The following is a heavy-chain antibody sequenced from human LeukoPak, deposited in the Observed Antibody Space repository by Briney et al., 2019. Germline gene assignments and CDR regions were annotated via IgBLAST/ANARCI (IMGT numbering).Heavy chain of an antibody. D-gene: IGHD3/OR15-3a*01. V-gene: IGHV3-53*01. CDR3: ARDQFAFGLFDY. CDR1: GFTVRSNY. CDR2: IYSGCST. Sequence: GGSLTLSCAASGFTVRSNYLSWVRPPPRKGLEWVSVIYSGCSTYYADSVKRRFTISRDRPKNTLYLQMDSLRAEDTAVYYCARDQFAFGLFDYWGQGTLVTVSS. J-gene: IGHJ4*02.